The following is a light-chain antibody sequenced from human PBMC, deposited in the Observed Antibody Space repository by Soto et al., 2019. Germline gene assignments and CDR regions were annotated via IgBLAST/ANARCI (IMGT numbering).Light chain of an antibody. V-gene: IGLV2-11*01. Sequence: QSALTQPRSVSGSPGQSVTISCTGTSSDVGGYNYVSWYQQHPGKAPKIMIYDVNKRPSGVPDRFSGSKSGNTASLTISGLQAEDEADYYCCSYAGSVVLGGGTKVTVL. CDR2: DVN. CDR1: SSDVGGYNY. CDR3: CSYAGSVV. J-gene: IGLJ3*02.